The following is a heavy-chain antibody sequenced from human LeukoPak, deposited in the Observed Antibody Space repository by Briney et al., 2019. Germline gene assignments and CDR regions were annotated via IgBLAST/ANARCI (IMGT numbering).Heavy chain of an antibody. CDR2: IYYSGST. CDR1: GGSISSYY. CDR3: ARVASGYSYGLDY. Sequence: SETLSLTCTVSGGSISSYYWSWIRQPPGKGLEWIGYIYYSGSTNYNPSLKSRVTISVDTSKNQFSLKLSSVTAADTAVYYCARVASGYSYGLDYWGQGTLVTVSS. V-gene: IGHV4-59*01. J-gene: IGHJ4*02. D-gene: IGHD5-18*01.